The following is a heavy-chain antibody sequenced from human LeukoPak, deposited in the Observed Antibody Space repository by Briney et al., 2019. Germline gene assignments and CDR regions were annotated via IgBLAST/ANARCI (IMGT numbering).Heavy chain of an antibody. CDR1: GFTFSSYA. D-gene: IGHD3-22*01. Sequence: GGSLRLSCAASGFTFSSYAMSWVRQAPGKGLEWVSAISGSGGSTYYADSVKGRFTISRDNSKNTLYLQMNSLRAEDTAVYYCAEESYYYDSSGYYYFDYWGQGTLVTVSS. V-gene: IGHV3-23*01. CDR3: AEESYYYDSSGYYYFDY. CDR2: ISGSGGST. J-gene: IGHJ4*02.